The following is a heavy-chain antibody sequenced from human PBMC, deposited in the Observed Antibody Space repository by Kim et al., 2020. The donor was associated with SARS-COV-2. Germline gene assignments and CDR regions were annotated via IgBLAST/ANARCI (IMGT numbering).Heavy chain of an antibody. J-gene: IGHJ4*02. CDR3: ARGLPAAISYFDY. V-gene: IGHV3-30-3*01. D-gene: IGHD2-2*01. Sequence: GGSLRLSCAASGFTFSSYAMHWVRQAPGKGLEWVAVISYDGSNKYYADSVKGRFTISRDNSKNTLYLQMNSLRAEDTAVYYCARGLPAAISYFDYWGQGTLVTVSS. CDR1: GFTFSSYA. CDR2: ISYDGSNK.